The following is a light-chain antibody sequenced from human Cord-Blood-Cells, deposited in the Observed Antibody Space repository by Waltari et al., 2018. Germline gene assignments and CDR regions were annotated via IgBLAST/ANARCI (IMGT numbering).Light chain of an antibody. CDR3: NSRDSSGNHPPYV. CDR1: SLRSYY. V-gene: IGLV3-19*01. CDR2: GKN. Sequence: SSELTQDPAVSVALGQTVSITCQGDSLRSYYASGYPQKPGHAPVLVIYGKNNRPSVIPDRFSGSSSGNTASLTITGAQAEDEADYYCNSRDSSGNHPPYVFGTGTKVTVL. J-gene: IGLJ1*01.